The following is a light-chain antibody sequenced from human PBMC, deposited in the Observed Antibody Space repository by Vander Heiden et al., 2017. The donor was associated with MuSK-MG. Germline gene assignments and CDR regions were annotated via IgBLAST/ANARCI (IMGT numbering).Light chain of an antibody. CDR1: HRVTSSY. CDR2: GAF. J-gene: IGKJ2*01. V-gene: IGKV3-20*01. Sequence: EIALTQSTGTLSLSPADTATHTCRASHRVTSSYVAWNQQRPGEAPRLLIDGAFSRASGIPDRFSGTWSGRDCNRTISRLESEDFATYYCQQYGSSPYTFGQGTKLEIK. CDR3: QQYGSSPYT.